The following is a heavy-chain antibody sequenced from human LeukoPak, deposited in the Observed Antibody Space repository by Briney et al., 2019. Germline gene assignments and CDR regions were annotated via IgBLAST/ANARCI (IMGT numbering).Heavy chain of an antibody. Sequence: GGSLRLSCAASGFTFSNYGMHWVRQAPGKGLEWVAFIRYDASNKYYADSVKGRFTISRDNSKNTLYLQMNSLRAEDTAVYCCAKGVWFGDQPASDYWGQGTLVTVSS. D-gene: IGHD3-10*01. J-gene: IGHJ4*02. CDR3: AKGVWFGDQPASDY. CDR2: IRYDASNK. CDR1: GFTFSNYG. V-gene: IGHV3-30*02.